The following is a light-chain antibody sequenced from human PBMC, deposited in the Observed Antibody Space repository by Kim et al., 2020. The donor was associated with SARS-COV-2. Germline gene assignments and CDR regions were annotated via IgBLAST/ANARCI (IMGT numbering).Light chain of an antibody. J-gene: IGLJ1*01. CDR2: YDS. Sequence: SSELTQSPSVSVAPGKTARITCGGNNIGSKSVHWYQQKPGQAPVLVIYYDSDRPSGIPERFSGSNSGNTATLTISRVEAGDEADYYCQVWDSSSDHHVFGTGTKVTVL. CDR3: QVWDSSSDHHV. V-gene: IGLV3-21*04. CDR1: NIGSKS.